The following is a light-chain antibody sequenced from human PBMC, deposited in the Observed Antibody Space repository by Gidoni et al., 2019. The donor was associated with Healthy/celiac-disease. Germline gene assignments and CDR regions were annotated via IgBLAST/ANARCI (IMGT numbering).Light chain of an antibody. CDR3: QQYGSSRT. Sequence: ELVLTQSPGTLSLSPGERATLSCRASQSVSSSYLAWYQQKPGQAPRLLIYGASSRATGITDRLSGSGSGTDFTLTISRLEPEDFAVYYCQQYGSSRTFGGGTKVEIK. J-gene: IGKJ4*01. V-gene: IGKV3-20*01. CDR1: QSVSSSY. CDR2: GAS.